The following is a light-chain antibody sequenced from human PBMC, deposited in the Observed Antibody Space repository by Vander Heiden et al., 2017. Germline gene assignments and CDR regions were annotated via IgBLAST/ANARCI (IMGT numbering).Light chain of an antibody. CDR3: QQRSNWPPVLT. CDR2: DAS. V-gene: IGKV3-11*01. Sequence: EILFPQSPAPLSLSPGERATLSCRASQSVSSYLAWYQQKPGQAPRLLIYDASNRATGIPARFSGSGSGTDFTLTISSLEPEDFAVYYCQQRSNWPPVLTFGGGTKVEIK. J-gene: IGKJ4*01. CDR1: QSVSSY.